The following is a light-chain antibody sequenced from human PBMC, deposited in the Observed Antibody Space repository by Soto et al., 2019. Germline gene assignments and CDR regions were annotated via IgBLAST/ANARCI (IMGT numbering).Light chain of an antibody. CDR1: QSVTTN. V-gene: IGKV3-15*01. J-gene: IGKJ4*01. CDR2: GAS. CDR3: QQYENWPLT. Sequence: ETVMTQSPATLSVSPGEGATLSCRASQSVTTNLAWYQQKPGQAPRLLIYGASTRATGFPARFSGSGSGTEFTLTLSSLQSEDFAVYYCQQYENWPLTFGGGTTVESK.